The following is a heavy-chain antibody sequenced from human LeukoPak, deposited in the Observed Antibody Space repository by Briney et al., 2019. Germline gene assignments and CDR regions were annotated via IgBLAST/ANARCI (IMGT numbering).Heavy chain of an antibody. V-gene: IGHV3-66*03. J-gene: IGHJ5*02. CDR1: GGSISSYY. CDR2: LSGSS. CDR3: AKDLKNYCSSTSCYRGYNWFDP. D-gene: IGHD2-2*02. Sequence: ETLSLTCTVSGGSISSYYWSWVRQAPGKGLEWVSSLSGSSYYADSVKGRFTISRDDSKNTLYLQMNSLRAEDTAVYYCAKDLKNYCSSTSCYRGYNWFDPWGQGTLVTVSS.